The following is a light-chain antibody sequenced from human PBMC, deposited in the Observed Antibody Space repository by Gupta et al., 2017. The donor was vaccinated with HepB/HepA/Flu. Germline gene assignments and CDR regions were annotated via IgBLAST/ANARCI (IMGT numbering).Light chain of an antibody. J-gene: IGKJ1*01. Sequence: EIVMTQSPATLSVFAGERATLSCRASQSIYTNLAWYQQKPGQTPRLLVYGASTRATGVPARFSGSGSGTEFTLTISSLQSEDFALYYCQQYNDWPPWTFGQGTKVEIK. CDR3: QQYNDWPPWT. V-gene: IGKV3-15*01. CDR1: QSIYTN. CDR2: GAS.